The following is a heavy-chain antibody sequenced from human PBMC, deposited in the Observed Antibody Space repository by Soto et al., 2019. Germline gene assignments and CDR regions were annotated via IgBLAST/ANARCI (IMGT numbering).Heavy chain of an antibody. CDR2: IKSTIDGGTT. D-gene: IGHD3-22*01. Sequence: PGGSLRLSCAASGFPFPNAWMNWVRQAPGKGLEWVGRIKSTIDGGTTDYAEPVKGRFAFSRDDSNNMVYLQMNSLKIEDTAVYYCTTDSYSTIIIVRFDYWGHGTLVTVSS. CDR3: TTDSYSTIIIVRFDY. CDR1: GFPFPNAW. V-gene: IGHV3-15*07. J-gene: IGHJ4*01.